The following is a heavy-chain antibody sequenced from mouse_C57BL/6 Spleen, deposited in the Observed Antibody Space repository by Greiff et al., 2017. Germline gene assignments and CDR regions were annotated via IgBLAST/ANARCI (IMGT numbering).Heavy chain of an antibody. Sequence: DVMLVESGGGLVKPGGSLKLSCAASGFTFSDYGMHWVRQAPEKGLEWVAYISSGSSTIYYADTVKGRFTISRDNAKNTLFLQMTSLRSEDTAMYYCARNGYYVEWSFDVWGTGTTVTVSS. V-gene: IGHV5-17*01. CDR3: ARNGYYVEWSFDV. CDR1: GFTFSDYG. CDR2: ISSGSSTI. D-gene: IGHD2-3*01. J-gene: IGHJ1*03.